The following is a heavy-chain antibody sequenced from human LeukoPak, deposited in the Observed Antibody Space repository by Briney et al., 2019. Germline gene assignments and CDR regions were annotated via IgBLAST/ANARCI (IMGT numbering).Heavy chain of an antibody. J-gene: IGHJ4*02. CDR3: ATSRTEFAGLWPPHFDY. CDR1: GYTLTELS. D-gene: IGHD3-10*01. CDR2: FDPEDGET. Sequence: ASVKVSCKVSGYTLTELSMYWVRQAPGKGLEWMGGFDPEDGETIYAQKFQGRVTMTEDTSTDTAYMELSSLRSEDTAVYYCATSRTEFAGLWPPHFDYWGQGTLVTVSS. V-gene: IGHV1-24*01.